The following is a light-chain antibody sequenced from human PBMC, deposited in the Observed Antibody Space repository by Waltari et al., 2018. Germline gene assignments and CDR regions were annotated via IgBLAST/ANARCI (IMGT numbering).Light chain of an antibody. CDR2: DVS. CDR3: SSYSSSSTLAVV. J-gene: IGLJ3*02. V-gene: IGLV2-14*03. Sequence: QSALTQPASVSGSPGQSITISCTGTSSDVGAYDYVPWYQQHPGKAPKLIIYDVSDRPSGVSDRFSGSKSVNTASLTISGLQAEDEGYYYCSSYSSSSTLAVVFGGGTKLTVL. CDR1: SSDVGAYDY.